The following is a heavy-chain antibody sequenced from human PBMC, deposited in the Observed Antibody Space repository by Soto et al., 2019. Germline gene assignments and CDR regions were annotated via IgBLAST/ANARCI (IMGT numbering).Heavy chain of an antibody. Sequence: PGGSLRLSCAASGFTFSSYGMHWVRQAPGKGLEWVAVISYDGSNKYYADSVKGRFTISRDNSKNTLYLQMNSLRAEDTAVYYCAKDHRGYCSSTSCRTVGFDYWGQGTLVTVSS. J-gene: IGHJ4*02. CDR3: AKDHRGYCSSTSCRTVGFDY. D-gene: IGHD2-2*01. V-gene: IGHV3-30*18. CDR2: ISYDGSNK. CDR1: GFTFSSYG.